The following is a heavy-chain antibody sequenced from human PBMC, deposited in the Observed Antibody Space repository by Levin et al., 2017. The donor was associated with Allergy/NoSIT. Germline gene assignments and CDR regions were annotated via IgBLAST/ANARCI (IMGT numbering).Heavy chain of an antibody. V-gene: IGHV4-59*01. CDR1: GGSISSYY. CDR2: IYYSGST. J-gene: IGHJ4*02. D-gene: IGHD3-22*01. CDR3: ARAGTMIVHPLDY. Sequence: GSLRLSCTVSGGSISSYYWSWIRQPPGKGLEWIGYIYYSGSTNYNPSLKSRVTISVDTSKNQFSLKLSSVTAADTAVYYCARAGTMIVHPLDYWGQGTLVTVSS.